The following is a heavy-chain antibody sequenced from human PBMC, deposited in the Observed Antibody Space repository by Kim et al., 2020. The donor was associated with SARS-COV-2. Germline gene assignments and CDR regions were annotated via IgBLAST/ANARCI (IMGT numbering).Heavy chain of an antibody. Sequence: ASVKVSCKASGYTFTSYGISWVRQAPGQGLEWMGWIIAYNGNTNYAQKLQGRVTITTDTSTSTAYMELRSLRSDDTAVYYCARVSQYFDYVWGSYRPQAWFDPWVQASLV. J-gene: IGHJ5*02. CDR2: IIAYNGNT. V-gene: IGHV1-18*04. CDR1: GYTFTSYG. D-gene: IGHD3-16*02. CDR3: ARVSQYFDYVWGSYRPQAWFDP.